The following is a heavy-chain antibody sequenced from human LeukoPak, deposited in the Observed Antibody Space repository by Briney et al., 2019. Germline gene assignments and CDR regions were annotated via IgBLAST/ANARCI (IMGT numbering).Heavy chain of an antibody. CDR3: ARGSSRDAFDI. CDR1: GFTFSSYA. CDR2: TYSGGST. V-gene: IGHV3-66*01. D-gene: IGHD2-2*01. J-gene: IGHJ3*02. Sequence: GGSLRLSCAASGFTFSSYAMSWVRQAPGKGLEWVSVTYSGGSTYYADSVKGRFTISRDNSKNTLYLQMNSLRAEDTAVYYCARGSSRDAFDIWGQGTMVTVSS.